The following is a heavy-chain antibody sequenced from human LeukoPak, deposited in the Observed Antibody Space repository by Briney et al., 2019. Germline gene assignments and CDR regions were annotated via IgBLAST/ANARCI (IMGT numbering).Heavy chain of an antibody. Sequence: ASVKVSCKASGHTFTGYYMHWVRQAPGQGLEWMGWINPNSGGTNYAQKFQGRVTMTRDTSISTAYMELSRLRSDDTAVYYCARVMALGMPAHAFDIWGQGTMVTVSS. CDR1: GHTFTGYY. J-gene: IGHJ3*02. CDR3: ARVMALGMPAHAFDI. V-gene: IGHV1-2*02. CDR2: INPNSGGT. D-gene: IGHD2-2*01.